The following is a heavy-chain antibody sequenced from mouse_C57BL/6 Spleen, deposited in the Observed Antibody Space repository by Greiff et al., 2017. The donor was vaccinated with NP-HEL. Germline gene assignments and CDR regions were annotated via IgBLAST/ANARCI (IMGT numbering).Heavy chain of an antibody. Sequence: LVESGPELVKPGASVTISCKASGYSFTDYNMNWVKQSNGKSLEWIGVINPNYGTTSYNQKFKGKATLTVDKSSSTAYMQLNSLTSEDSAVYYCARHQLRLRAWFAYWGQGTLVTVSA. J-gene: IGHJ3*01. D-gene: IGHD3-2*02. CDR2: INPNYGTT. CDR3: ARHQLRLRAWFAY. V-gene: IGHV1-39*01. CDR1: GYSFTDYN.